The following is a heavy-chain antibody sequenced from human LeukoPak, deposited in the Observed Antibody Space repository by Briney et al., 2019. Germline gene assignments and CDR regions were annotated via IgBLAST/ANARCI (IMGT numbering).Heavy chain of an antibody. CDR3: AKDVDSSGYPQYFDY. D-gene: IGHD3-22*01. J-gene: IGHJ4*02. CDR2: ISGSGGSI. CDR1: GFTFSSFW. Sequence: QPGGSLRLSCAASGFTFSSFWMSWVRQAPGKGLEWVSAISGSGGSIYYGDFVKGRFTISRDNSKNTLYLQMNSLRAEDTAVYYCAKDVDSSGYPQYFDYWGQGTLVTVSS. V-gene: IGHV3-23*01.